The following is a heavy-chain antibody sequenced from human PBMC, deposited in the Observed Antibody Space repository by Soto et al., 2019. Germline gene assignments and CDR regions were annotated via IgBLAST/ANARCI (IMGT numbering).Heavy chain of an antibody. V-gene: IGHV3-30-3*01. CDR1: GFTFSSYA. Sequence: QVQLVESGGGVVQPGRSLRLSCAASGFTFSSYAMHWVRQAPGKGLEWVAVISYDGSNKYYADSVKGRFTISRDNSKNTLYLQMNSLRAEDTAVYYCARGGYYYYYYDMDVWGQGTTVTVSS. CDR2: ISYDGSNK. CDR3: ARGGYYYYYYDMDV. J-gene: IGHJ6*02.